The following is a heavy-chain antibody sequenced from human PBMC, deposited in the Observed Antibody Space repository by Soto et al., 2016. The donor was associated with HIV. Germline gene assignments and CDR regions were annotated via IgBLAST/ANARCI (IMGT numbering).Heavy chain of an antibody. Sequence: QVQLQQWGAGLLKPSQTLSLTCAVYGGSFSDYTWSWLRQSPGKGLEWIGEINHSGTTDHHPSLKSRVTISVDTSKKQISLNLTSVTAADTAVYYCARARSYSHPFDYWGLGTLVTVSS. CDR3: ARARSYSHPFDY. CDR1: GGSFSDYT. J-gene: IGHJ4*02. CDR2: INHSGTT. D-gene: IGHD2-15*01. V-gene: IGHV4-34*02.